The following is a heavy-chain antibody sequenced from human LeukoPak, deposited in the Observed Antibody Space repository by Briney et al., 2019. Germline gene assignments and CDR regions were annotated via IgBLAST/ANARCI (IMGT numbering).Heavy chain of an antibody. CDR2: INPNSGGT. D-gene: IGHD3-10*01. J-gene: IGHJ5*02. V-gene: IGHV1-2*02. Sequence: ASVKVSCKASGYTFTGYYMHWVRQAPGQGLEWMGWINPNSGGTNYAQKFQGRVTMTRDTSISTAYMELSRLRSDDTAVYYCARVEWFGELSGYNWFGPWGQGTLVTVSS. CDR3: ARVEWFGELSGYNWFGP. CDR1: GYTFTGYY.